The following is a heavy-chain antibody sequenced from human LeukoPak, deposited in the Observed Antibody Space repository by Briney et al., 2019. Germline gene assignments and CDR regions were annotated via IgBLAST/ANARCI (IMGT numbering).Heavy chain of an antibody. CDR3: AKCDHDILTGYWSGPAAGLPSDS. J-gene: IGHJ4*02. CDR1: GFTFSNYA. D-gene: IGHD3-9*01. V-gene: IGHV3-23*01. CDR2: ITGSGGRT. Sequence: PGGSLRLSCAASGFTFSNYAVNWVRQAPGKGLEWVSAITGSGGRTFYADSVKGRFTISRDNSKNSLYLQMNSLRVEDTAVYYCAKCDHDILTGYWSGPAAGLPSDSWGQGTLVTVSS.